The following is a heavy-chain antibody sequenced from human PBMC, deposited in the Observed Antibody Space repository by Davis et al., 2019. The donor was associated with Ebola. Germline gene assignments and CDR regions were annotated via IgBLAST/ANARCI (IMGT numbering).Heavy chain of an antibody. CDR1: GGSISNYY. CDR2: IYHSGHT. J-gene: IGHJ6*02. Sequence: MPSETLSLTCPVSGGSISNYYWSWIRQPPGKGLEWIGYIYHSGHTNSNPSLKSRVTISVDTSKNHFSLKLSSVTAADTAVYYCARDSRWLVPGTYYYYGMDVWGQGTTVTVSS. D-gene: IGHD6-19*01. V-gene: IGHV4-59*01. CDR3: ARDSRWLVPGTYYYYGMDV.